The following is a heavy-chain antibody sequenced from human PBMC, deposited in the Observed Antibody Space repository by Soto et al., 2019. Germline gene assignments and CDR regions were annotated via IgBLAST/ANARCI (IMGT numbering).Heavy chain of an antibody. CDR2: ISPYNDQT. J-gene: IGHJ6*02. CDR1: GYTFIRYG. Sequence: QVQLVQSASEVMKPGASVKVSCKASGYTFIRYGITWVRQAPGQRLEWMGWISPYNDQTIYAQKLQGRVTMTADTSTRKYYRQLRSLKSDDTVVYYCARGGYYDNVWGKLSHYGLDVWGQGTSVPVSS. D-gene: IGHD3-16*01. CDR3: ARGGYYDNVWGKLSHYGLDV. V-gene: IGHV1-18*01.